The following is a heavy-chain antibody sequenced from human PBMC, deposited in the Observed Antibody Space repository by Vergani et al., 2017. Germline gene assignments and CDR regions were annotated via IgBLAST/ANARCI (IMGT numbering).Heavy chain of an antibody. CDR3: AREGIDYDFWSGYYPDAFDI. V-gene: IGHV4-34*01. J-gene: IGHJ3*02. D-gene: IGHD3-3*01. CDR1: GGSFSGYY. Sequence: QVQLQQWGAGLLKPSETLSLTCAVYGGSFSGYYWSWIRQPPGKGLEWIGEINHSGSTNYNPSLKSRVTISVDTSKNQFSLKLSSVTAVDTAVYYCAREGIDYDFWSGYYPDAFDIWGQGTMVTVSS. CDR2: INHSGST.